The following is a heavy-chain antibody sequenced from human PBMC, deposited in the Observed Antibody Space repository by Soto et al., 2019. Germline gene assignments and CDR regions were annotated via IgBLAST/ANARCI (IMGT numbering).Heavy chain of an antibody. D-gene: IGHD1-1*01. CDR3: AGALENPYFYYGLNV. CDR1: GFTSGYHA. Sequence: PGGSLRLSCAASGFTSGYHAMNWVRQAPGKGLEWVSTVSSNGENTHYADSVKGRFIISSDNSRNTLYLQMNSLRVEDTATYYCAGALENPYFYYGLNVWGQGTTVTVSS. CDR2: VSSNGENT. J-gene: IGHJ6*02. V-gene: IGHV3-23*01.